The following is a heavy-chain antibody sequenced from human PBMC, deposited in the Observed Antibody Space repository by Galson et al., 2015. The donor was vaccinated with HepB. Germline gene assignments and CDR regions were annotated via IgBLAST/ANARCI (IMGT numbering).Heavy chain of an antibody. D-gene: IGHD5-12*01. CDR2: ISAYNGNT. V-gene: IGHV1-18*01. CDR3: ARDQGGYSGYDYGLNGFDY. J-gene: IGHJ4*02. CDR1: GYTFTPYA. Sequence: SVKVSCKASGYTFTPYAIHWVRQAPGQRLEWMGWISAYNGNTNYAQKLQGRVTMTTDTSTSTAYMELRSLRSDDTAVYYCARDQGGYSGYDYGLNGFDYWGQGTLVTVSS.